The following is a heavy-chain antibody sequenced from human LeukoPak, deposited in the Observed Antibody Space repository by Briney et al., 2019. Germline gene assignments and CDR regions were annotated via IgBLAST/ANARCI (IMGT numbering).Heavy chain of an antibody. CDR2: MNPNSGNT. D-gene: IGHD3-3*01. CDR1: GYTFTSYD. CDR3: ARVRITIFGVVIYGMDV. V-gene: IGHV1-8*01. Sequence: ASVKVSCKASGYTFTSYDINWVRQATGQGLEWMGWMNPNSGNTGYAQKFQGRVTMTRNTSISTAYTELSSLRSEDTAVYYCARVRITIFGVVIYGMDVWGQGTTVTVSS. J-gene: IGHJ6*02.